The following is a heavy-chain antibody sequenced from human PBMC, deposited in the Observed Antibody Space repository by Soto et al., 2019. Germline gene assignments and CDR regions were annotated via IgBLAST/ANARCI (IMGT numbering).Heavy chain of an antibody. D-gene: IGHD3-10*01. Sequence: QVQLQESGPGLVKPSQTLSLTCSVSGASISSGNYYWSWIRQHPGKGLEWIGYIYYTGSTCYNPSLRSRITISEHMSKTHFSLRLSSVTAADTAVYYCARGREEAGGPFVYWGQGTLVTVSS. CDR2: IYYTGST. CDR1: GASISSGNYY. CDR3: ARGREEAGGPFVY. V-gene: IGHV4-31*03. J-gene: IGHJ4*02.